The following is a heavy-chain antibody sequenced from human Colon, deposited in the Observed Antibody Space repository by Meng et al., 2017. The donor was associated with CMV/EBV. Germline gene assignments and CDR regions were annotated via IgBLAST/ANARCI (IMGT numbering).Heavy chain of an antibody. CDR1: GCSRSTIGMG. CDR3: AHRPYGSGSYFFDY. V-gene: IGHV2-5*02. CDR2: IYWDDDK. J-gene: IGHJ4*02. Sequence: QTTLTESGPTLVKPTQPPTLTCTFAGCSRSTIGMGVGWIRQPPGKALEWLGVIYWDDDKRYSPSLKSRLTITKDTSKNQVVLTMTNLDPLDTATYYCAHRPYGSGSYFFDYWGQGTLVTVSS. D-gene: IGHD3-10*01.